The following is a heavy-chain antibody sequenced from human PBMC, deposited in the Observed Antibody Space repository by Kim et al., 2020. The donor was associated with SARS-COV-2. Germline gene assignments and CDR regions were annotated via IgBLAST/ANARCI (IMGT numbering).Heavy chain of an antibody. CDR1: GGSFSGYY. J-gene: IGHJ4*02. CDR2: INHSGST. D-gene: IGHD1-26*01. V-gene: IGHV4-34*01. Sequence: SETLSLTCAVYGGSFSGYYWSWIRQPPGKGLEWIGEINHSGSTNYNPSLKSRVTISVDTSKNQFSLKLSSVTAADTAVYYCARGTVGATIVLDYWGQGTLVTVSS. CDR3: ARGTVGATIVLDY.